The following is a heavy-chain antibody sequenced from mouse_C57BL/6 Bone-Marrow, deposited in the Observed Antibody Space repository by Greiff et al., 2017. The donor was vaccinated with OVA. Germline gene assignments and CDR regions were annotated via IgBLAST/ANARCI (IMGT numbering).Heavy chain of an antibody. Sequence: EVNVVESGGDLVKPGGSLKLSCAASGFTFSSYGMSWVRQTPDKRLEWVATISSGGSYTYYPDSVKGRFTISRDNAKNTLYLQMSSLKSEDTAMYYCARQGEHFDYWGQGTTLTVSS. J-gene: IGHJ2*01. CDR2: ISSGGSYT. CDR3: ARQGEHFDY. CDR1: GFTFSSYG. V-gene: IGHV5-6*01.